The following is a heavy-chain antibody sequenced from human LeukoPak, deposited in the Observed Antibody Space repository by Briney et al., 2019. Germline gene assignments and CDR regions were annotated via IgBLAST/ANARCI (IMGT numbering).Heavy chain of an antibody. V-gene: IGHV4-59*11. CDR3: ARRGYSGSYYSPYDYYMDV. CDR1: GVSISSHY. D-gene: IGHD1-26*01. J-gene: IGHJ6*03. CDR2: IYYSGST. Sequence: SETLSLTCTVSGVSISSHYWSWIRQPPGKGLEWIGDIYYSGSTNYNPSLNSRLTISVDTSKNQFSLKLSSVTAADTAVYYCARRGYSGSYYSPYDYYMDVWGKGTTVTVSS.